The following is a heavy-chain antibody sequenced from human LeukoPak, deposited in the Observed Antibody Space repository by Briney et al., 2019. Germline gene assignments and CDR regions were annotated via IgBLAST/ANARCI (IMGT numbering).Heavy chain of an antibody. CDR3: ARSGYCSGGSCHEFDP. Sequence: GGSLGLSCAAAGFTFSSYSMNWVRQAPGKGLEWVSSISSSSSYIYYADSVKGRFTISRDNAKNSLYLQMNSLRAEDTAVYYCARSGYCSGGSCHEFDPWGQGTLVTVSS. CDR1: GFTFSSYS. CDR2: ISSSSSYI. V-gene: IGHV3-21*01. J-gene: IGHJ5*02. D-gene: IGHD2-15*01.